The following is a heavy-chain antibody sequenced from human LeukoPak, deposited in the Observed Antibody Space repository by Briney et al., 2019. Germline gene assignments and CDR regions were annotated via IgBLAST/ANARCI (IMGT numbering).Heavy chain of an antibody. D-gene: IGHD5-12*01. CDR3: ARDRIVATIPGILDY. V-gene: IGHV3-48*03. CDR2: ISSSGSTI. Sequence: GGSLRLSCAASGFTFSSYEMNWVRQAPGKGLEWVSYISSSGSTIYYADSVKGRFTISRDNAKNSLYLQMNSLRAEDTAVYYCARDRIVATIPGILDYWGQGTLVTVSS. CDR1: GFTFSSYE. J-gene: IGHJ4*02.